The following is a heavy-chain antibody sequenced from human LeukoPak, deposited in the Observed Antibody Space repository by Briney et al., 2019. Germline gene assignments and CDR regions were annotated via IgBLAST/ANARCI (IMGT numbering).Heavy chain of an antibody. J-gene: IGHJ4*02. CDR3: AKGLTSGSSYAFDS. V-gene: IGHV3-23*01. Sequence: PGGSLRLPCAASGFTFSNYALTWVRQAPGKGLEWVSTISGTGGSTYYADSVKGRFTISRDNSKNTLYLQRSGLRVEDTAVYYCAKGLTSGSSYAFDSWGQGTLVTVSS. CDR1: GFTFSNYA. D-gene: IGHD1-26*01. CDR2: ISGTGGST.